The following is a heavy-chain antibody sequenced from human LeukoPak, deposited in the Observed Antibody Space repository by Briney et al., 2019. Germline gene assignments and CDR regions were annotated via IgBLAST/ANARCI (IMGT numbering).Heavy chain of an antibody. V-gene: IGHV3-13*01. D-gene: IGHD6-13*01. CDR2: IGVTGDT. CDR1: GFTFSKDD. CDR3: ASLSSSWTLWGPYYYYYGMDV. Sequence: GGSLRLSCAASGFTFSKDDFHWVRQAPGKGLEWVAAIGVTGDTYYADSVKARFTISRDNAKNSLYLQVNSLRAEDTAVYYCASLSSSWTLWGPYYYYYGMDVWGQGTTVTVSS. J-gene: IGHJ6*02.